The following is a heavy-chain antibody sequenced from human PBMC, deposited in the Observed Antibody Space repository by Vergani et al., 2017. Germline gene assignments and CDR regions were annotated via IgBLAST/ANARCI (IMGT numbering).Heavy chain of an antibody. CDR1: GGTFSSYA. CDR3: ARIVTYYGDYRFDY. CDR2: IIPIFGTA. V-gene: IGHV1-69*12. D-gene: IGHD4-17*01. J-gene: IGHJ4*02. Sequence: QVQLGQSGAEVKKPGSSVKVSCKASGGTFSSYAISWVRQAPGQGLEWMGGIIPIFGTANYAQKFQGRVTITADESTSTAYIELSSLRSEDTAVYYCARIVTYYGDYRFDYWGQGTLVTVSS.